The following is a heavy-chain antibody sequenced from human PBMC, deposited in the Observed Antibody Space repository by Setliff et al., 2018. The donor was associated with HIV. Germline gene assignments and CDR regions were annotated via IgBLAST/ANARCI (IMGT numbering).Heavy chain of an antibody. CDR2: MNPNSGNT. CDR1: GYTFTSYD. D-gene: IGHD3-22*01. J-gene: IGHJ4*02. V-gene: IGHV1-8*03. Sequence: ASVKVSCKSSGYTFTSYDINWVRQATGQGLEWMAWMNPNSGNTGYTQKFQGRVTITRNTSITTAYMELSSLKSEDTAVYYCARSAGDSYDSSGQIWGAYFDYWGQGTLVTVSS. CDR3: ARSAGDSYDSSGQIWGAYFDY.